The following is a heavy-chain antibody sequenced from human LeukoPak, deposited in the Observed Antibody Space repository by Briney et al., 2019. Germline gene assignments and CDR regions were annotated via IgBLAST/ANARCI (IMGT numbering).Heavy chain of an antibody. J-gene: IGHJ6*02. Sequence: GRSLRLSCAASGFTFSSYAMHWVRQAPGKGLERVAVISYDGSNKYYADSVKGRFTISRDNSKNTLYLQMNSLRAEDTAVYYCARSGFPMPDTASPPGYYYGMDVWGQGTTVTVSS. CDR3: ARSGFPMPDTASPPGYYYGMDV. CDR2: ISYDGSNK. CDR1: GFTFSSYA. D-gene: IGHD5-18*01. V-gene: IGHV3-30*04.